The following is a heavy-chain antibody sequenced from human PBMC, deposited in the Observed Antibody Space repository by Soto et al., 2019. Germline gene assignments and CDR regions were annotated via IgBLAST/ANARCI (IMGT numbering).Heavy chain of an antibody. J-gene: IGHJ4*02. CDR3: AKLYCSGGSCYGFFDY. V-gene: IGHV3-23*01. D-gene: IGHD2-15*01. CDR2: ISGSGGST. Sequence: PGGSLRLSCAASGFTFSSYAMSWVRQAQGKGLEWVSAISGSGGSTYYADSVKGRFTISRDNSKNTLYLQMNSLRAEDTAVYYCAKLYCSGGSCYGFFDYWGQGTLVTVSS. CDR1: GFTFSSYA.